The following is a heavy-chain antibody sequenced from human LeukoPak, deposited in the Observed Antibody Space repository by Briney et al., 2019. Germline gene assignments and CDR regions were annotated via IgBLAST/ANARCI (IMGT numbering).Heavy chain of an antibody. CDR2: ISSSSSYI. J-gene: IGHJ2*01. CDR1: GFTFSSYS. CDR3: ARAPLDDWYFDL. D-gene: IGHD3-3*01. Sequence: GGSLRLSCAASGFTFSSYSMNWVRQAPGKGLEWVSSISSSSSYIYYADSVKGRFTISRDNAKNSLYLQMNSLRAEDTAVYYCARAPLDDWYFDLWGRGTLVTVSS. V-gene: IGHV3-21*01.